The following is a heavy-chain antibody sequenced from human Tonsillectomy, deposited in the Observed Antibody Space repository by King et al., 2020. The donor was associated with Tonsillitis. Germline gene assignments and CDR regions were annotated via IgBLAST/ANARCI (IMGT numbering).Heavy chain of an antibody. Sequence: VQLVESGGGLVQPGGSLRLSCSASGFTFNSYAMHWVRQAPGKGLEYVSAISSDGGSTYYADSVKGRFTISRDNSKNTLYLQMGSLGAEDTAVYYCVKDQQFYDYVWGSYRKAAFDIWGQGTMVTVSS. CDR3: VKDQQFYDYVWGSYRKAAFDI. V-gene: IGHV3-64D*06. CDR2: ISSDGGST. J-gene: IGHJ3*02. CDR1: GFTFNSYA. D-gene: IGHD3-16*02.